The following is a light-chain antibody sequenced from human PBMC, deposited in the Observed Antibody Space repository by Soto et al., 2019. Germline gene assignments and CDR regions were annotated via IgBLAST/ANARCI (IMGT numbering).Light chain of an antibody. V-gene: IGKV1-39*01. CDR3: QQSYSRPPT. CDR2: AAS. CDR1: QSISSY. Sequence: DIQMTQSPSSLSASVGDRVTITCRASQSISSYLNWYQQKPGKAPKFLIYAASSLQSGVPSRFSGSGSGTDFTLTISSLQPEDFATYYCQQSYSRPPTFGPGTKVDIK. J-gene: IGKJ3*01.